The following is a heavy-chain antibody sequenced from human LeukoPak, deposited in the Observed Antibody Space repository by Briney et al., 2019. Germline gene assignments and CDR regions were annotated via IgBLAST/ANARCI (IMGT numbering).Heavy chain of an antibody. CDR2: INPNSGGT. CDR1: GYTFTGYY. D-gene: IGHD1-26*01. J-gene: IGHJ2*01. CDR3: ARDWEGLGEYWYFDL. V-gene: IGHV1-2*02. Sequence: VASVKVSCKASGYTFTGYYMHWVRQAPGQGLEWMGWINPNSGGTNYVQKFQGRVTMTRDTSISTAYMELSRLRSDDTAVYYCARDWEGLGEYWYFDLWGRGTLVTVSS.